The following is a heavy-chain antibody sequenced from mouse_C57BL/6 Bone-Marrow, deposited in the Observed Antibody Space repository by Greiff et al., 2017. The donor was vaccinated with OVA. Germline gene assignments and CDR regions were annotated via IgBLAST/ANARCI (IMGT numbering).Heavy chain of an antibody. CDR3: VRHGYYAMDY. CDR1: GFSFNTYA. CDR2: IRSKSNNYAT. V-gene: IGHV10-1*01. J-gene: IGHJ4*01. Sequence: EVKLVESGGGLVQPKGSLKLSCAASGFSFNTYAMNWVRQAPGQGLEWVARIRSKSNNYATYYAYSVKDRFTISRDDSESMLYLQMNNLKTEDTAMYYCVRHGYYAMDYWGQGTSVTVSS.